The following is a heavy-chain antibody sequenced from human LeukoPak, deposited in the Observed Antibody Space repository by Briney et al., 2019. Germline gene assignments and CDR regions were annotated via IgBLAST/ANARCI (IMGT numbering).Heavy chain of an antibody. CDR2: INPNSGGT. CDR1: GYTFTGYY. V-gene: IGHV1-2*02. CDR3: ARHCSGGSCYSSFDY. Sequence: ASVKVSCKASGYTFTGYYMHWVRQAPGQGLEWMGWINPNSGGTNYAQKFQGRVTMTRDTSISTAYMELSRLRSDDTAVYYCARHCSGGSCYSSFDYWGQGTLVTVSS. J-gene: IGHJ4*02. D-gene: IGHD2-15*01.